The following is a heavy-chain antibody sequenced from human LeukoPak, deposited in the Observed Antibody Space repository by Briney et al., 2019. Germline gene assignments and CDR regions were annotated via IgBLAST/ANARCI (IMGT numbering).Heavy chain of an antibody. J-gene: IGHJ4*02. CDR1: GFTFSSYS. CDR2: ISSSSRYI. CDR3: ARVLEAASFDY. D-gene: IGHD6-25*01. Sequence: GGSLRLSCAASGFTFSSYSMNWVRLAPGKGLEWVSSISSSSRYIYFADSLKGRFTISRDNAKNSLYLQMNSLRAEDTAVYYCARVLEAASFDYWGQGILVTVSS. V-gene: IGHV3-21*01.